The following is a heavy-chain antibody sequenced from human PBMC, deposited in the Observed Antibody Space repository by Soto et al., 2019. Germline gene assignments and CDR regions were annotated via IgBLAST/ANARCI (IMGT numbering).Heavy chain of an antibody. D-gene: IGHD2-2*01. J-gene: IGHJ3*02. Sequence: SETLSLTCTVSGGSISSYYWSWIRQPPGKGLEWIGYIYYSGSTNYNPSLKSRVTISVDTSKNQFSLKLSSVTAADTAVYYCARDRYCSSTSCYAFDSWGQGTMVTVSS. CDR2: IYYSGST. CDR3: ARDRYCSSTSCYAFDS. CDR1: GGSISSYY. V-gene: IGHV4-59*01.